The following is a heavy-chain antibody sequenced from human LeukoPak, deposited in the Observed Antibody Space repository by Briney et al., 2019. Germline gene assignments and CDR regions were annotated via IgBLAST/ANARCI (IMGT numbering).Heavy chain of an antibody. D-gene: IGHD2-21*01. V-gene: IGHV3-48*03. CDR1: GITFNIYE. Sequence: PGGSLRLSCAASGITFNIYEFNWVRQAPGKGLEWLSYIDGSGKSIYYADSVKGRFNISRDNAKSSLYLQMSSLRADDTAVYYCARECLTCGGDSYDYWGQGALVTVSS. J-gene: IGHJ4*02. CDR2: IDGSGKSI. CDR3: ARECLTCGGDSYDY.